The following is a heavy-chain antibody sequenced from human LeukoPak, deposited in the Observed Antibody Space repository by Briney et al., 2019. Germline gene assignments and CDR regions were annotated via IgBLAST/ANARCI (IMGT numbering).Heavy chain of an antibody. J-gene: IGHJ5*02. CDR1: GGSISSSNYY. V-gene: IGHV4-39*07. CDR3: ARKRGIVVVVAATSEFDP. Sequence: SETLSLTCTVSGGSISSSNYYWGWIRQPPGKGLEWIGEIYHSGSTNYNPSLKSRVTISVDKSKNQFSLKLSSVTAADTAVYYCARKRGIVVVVAATSEFDPWGQGTLVTVSS. D-gene: IGHD2-15*01. CDR2: IYHSGST.